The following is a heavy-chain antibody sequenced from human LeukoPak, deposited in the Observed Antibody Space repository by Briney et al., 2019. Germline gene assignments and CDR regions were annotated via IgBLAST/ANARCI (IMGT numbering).Heavy chain of an antibody. CDR2: IDPSDSYP. J-gene: IGHJ4*02. D-gene: IGHD6-19*01. Sequence: GESLKISRKASGYSFTNYWIYWVPQMPGKGLEWMGRIDPSDSYPNYSPSFQGHVTISVDKSISTAYLQWSSLKASDTAMYYCARHPEQSSGYWGQGTLVTVSS. CDR3: ARHPEQSSGY. CDR1: GYSFTNYW. V-gene: IGHV5-10-1*01.